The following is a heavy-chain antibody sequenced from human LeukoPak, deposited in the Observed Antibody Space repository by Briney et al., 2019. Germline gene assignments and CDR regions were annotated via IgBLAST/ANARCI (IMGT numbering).Heavy chain of an antibody. CDR2: INAGNGNT. CDR3: ARVVVVVPAAIPEYYFDY. CDR1: GYTFTSYA. J-gene: IGHJ4*02. V-gene: IGHV1-3*01. Sequence: ASVKLSCKASGYTFTSYAMHWVRQAPGQRREWMGWINAGNGNTKYSQEFQGRVTITRDTSASTAYMELRSLRSDDTAVYYCARVVVVVPAAIPEYYFDYWGQGTLVTVSS. D-gene: IGHD2-2*01.